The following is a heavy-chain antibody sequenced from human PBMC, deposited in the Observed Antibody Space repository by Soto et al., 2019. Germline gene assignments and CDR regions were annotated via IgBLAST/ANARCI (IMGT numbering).Heavy chain of an antibody. V-gene: IGHV6-1*01. J-gene: IGHJ5*02. CDR2: TYSRSKWYN. D-gene: IGHD5-12*01. CDR1: GDSVSSNTAS. CDR3: AKGDNPWPMPGYAFDP. Sequence: SQTLSLTCAISGDSVSSNTASWNWVRQSPSRGLEWLGRTYSRSKWYNDYAVSVKSRIIINPDTSKNQFSLQLNSVTPEDTEVYYCAKGDNPWPMPGYAFDPWGQGILVTVSS.